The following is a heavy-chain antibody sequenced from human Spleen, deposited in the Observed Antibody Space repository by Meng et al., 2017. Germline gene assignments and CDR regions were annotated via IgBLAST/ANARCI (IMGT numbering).Heavy chain of an antibody. J-gene: IGHJ3*01. Sequence: GESLKISCTASGFTVSTYYMSWVRQAPGKGLEWVSVIYDDGNTYYADSVKGRFTISRDKSRITLYLQMNSLRPEDTAMYYCAREIQATVGASSSSAFDLWGQGTMVTV. CDR3: AREIQATVGASSSSAFDL. V-gene: IGHV3-66*02. CDR1: GFTVSTYY. CDR2: IYDDGNT. D-gene: IGHD1-26*01.